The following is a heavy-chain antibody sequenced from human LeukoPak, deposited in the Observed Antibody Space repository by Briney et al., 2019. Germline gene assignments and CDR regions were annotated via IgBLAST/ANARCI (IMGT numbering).Heavy chain of an antibody. CDR3: ARDQRLLQIDY. CDR1: GFTFSSYS. CDR2: IGSSSSYI. J-gene: IGHJ4*02. Sequence: PGGSLRLSCAASGFTFSSYSMNWVRQAPGKGLEWVSSIGSSSSYIYYADSVKGRFTISRDNAKNSLYLQMNSLRAEDTAVYYCARDQRLLQIDYWGQGTLVTVSS. D-gene: IGHD6-25*01. V-gene: IGHV3-21*01.